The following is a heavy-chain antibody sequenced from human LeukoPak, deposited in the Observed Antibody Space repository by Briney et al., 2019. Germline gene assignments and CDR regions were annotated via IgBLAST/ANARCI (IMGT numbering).Heavy chain of an antibody. CDR3: ARVGTGIAVAGKAFDI. V-gene: IGHV3-23*01. CDR1: GFTFSTYA. D-gene: IGHD6-19*01. Sequence: SGGSLRLSCAASGFTFSTYAMSWVRQAPGKGLEWVSAIGNGGFSTYYGDSVKGRFTISRDNSKSTLYLQMNSLRAEDTAVYYCARVGTGIAVAGKAFDIWGQGTMVTVSS. CDR2: IGNGGFST. J-gene: IGHJ3*02.